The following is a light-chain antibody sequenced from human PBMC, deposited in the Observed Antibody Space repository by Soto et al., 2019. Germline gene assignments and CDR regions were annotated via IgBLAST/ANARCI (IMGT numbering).Light chain of an antibody. CDR2: AAS. CDR3: QQANSCPLT. J-gene: IGKJ4*01. Sequence: DIQMTQSPSSVSASVGDRVTITCRARQDVSSWLAWYQQKPGKAPKLLIYAASILQSGVPSRFSGSGSWTVFTRTISSLQTSDFETEYCQQANSCPLTFGGGTKVESK. CDR1: QDVSSW. V-gene: IGKV1D-12*01.